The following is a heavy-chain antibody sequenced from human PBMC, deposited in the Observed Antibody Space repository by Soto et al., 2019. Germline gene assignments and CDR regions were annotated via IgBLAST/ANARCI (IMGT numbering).Heavy chain of an antibody. CDR2: ISYDGSNK. D-gene: IGHD6-13*01. V-gene: IGHV3-30-3*01. J-gene: IGHJ6*02. CDR1: GFTFSSYA. Sequence: QVQLVESGGGVVQPGRSLRLSCAASGFTFSSYAMHWVRQAPGKGLEWVAVISYDGSNKYYADSVKGRFTISRDNSKNTLYLQMNSLRAEDTAVYYCARDLSGAAADDPVDPYYYYGMDVWGQGTTVTVSS. CDR3: ARDLSGAAADDPVDPYYYYGMDV.